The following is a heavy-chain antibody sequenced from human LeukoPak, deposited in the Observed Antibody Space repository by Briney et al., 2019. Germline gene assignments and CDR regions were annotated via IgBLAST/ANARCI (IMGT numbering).Heavy chain of an antibody. V-gene: IGHV3-15*07. CDR3: TSIVLGGICDH. D-gene: IGHD3-16*01. J-gene: IGHJ4*02. Sequence: KPGGSLRLSCAASGFTFSYTWMNWVRQVPGKGLEWVGRVKSKSDGGTVDYAAPVKGRFTISRDDSRNTLSLQMNSLKTEDTAVYYCTSIVLGGICDHWGQGTLVTVSS. CDR2: VKSKSDGGTV. CDR1: GFTFSYTW.